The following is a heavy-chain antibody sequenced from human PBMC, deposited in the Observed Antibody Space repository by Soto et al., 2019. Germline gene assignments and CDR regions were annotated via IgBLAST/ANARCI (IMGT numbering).Heavy chain of an antibody. CDR1: GGTFSSYT. CDR2: IIPILGIA. V-gene: IGHV1-69*02. CDR3: ARAPLDTIFGVVPYFDY. Sequence: QVQLVQSGAEVKKPGSSVKVSCKASGGTFSSYTISWVRQAPGQGLEWMGRIIPILGIANYAQKFQGRVTLTADKSTSTAYMELSSLRSEDTAVYYCARAPLDTIFGVVPYFDYWGQGTLVTVSS. D-gene: IGHD3-3*01. J-gene: IGHJ4*02.